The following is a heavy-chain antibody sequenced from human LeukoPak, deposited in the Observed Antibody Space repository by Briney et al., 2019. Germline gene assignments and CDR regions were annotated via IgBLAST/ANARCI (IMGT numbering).Heavy chain of an antibody. Sequence: GGSLRLSCAASGFTFSSYWMTWVRQAPGKGLEWVANIKGDASEKYFLESVKGQFTISRDNPKNSVYLQMNSLRAEDTAVYYCARGYPVTSGYYCYMDVWGKGTTVTVSS. CDR3: ARGYPVTSGYYCYMDV. CDR1: GFTFSSYW. D-gene: IGHD4-17*01. CDR2: IKGDASEK. V-gene: IGHV3-7*01. J-gene: IGHJ6*03.